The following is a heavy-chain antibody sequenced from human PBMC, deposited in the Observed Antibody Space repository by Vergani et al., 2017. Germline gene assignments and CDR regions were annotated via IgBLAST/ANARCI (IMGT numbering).Heavy chain of an antibody. CDR1: GGSFSGYY. CDR3: ARDRGYSYAYNWFDP. V-gene: IGHV4-34*01. D-gene: IGHD5-18*01. Sequence: QVQLQQWGAGLLKPSETLSLTCAVYGGSFSGYYWSWIRQPPGKGLEWVGEINHSGSTNYNPSLKSRVTISVDESKNQFSLKLSSVTAADTAVYYCARDRGYSYAYNWFDPWGQGTLVTVSS. CDR2: INHSGST. J-gene: IGHJ5*02.